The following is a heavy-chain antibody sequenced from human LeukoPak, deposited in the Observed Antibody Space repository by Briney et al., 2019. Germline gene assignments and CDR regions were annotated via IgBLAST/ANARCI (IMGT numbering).Heavy chain of an antibody. V-gene: IGHV5-10-1*01. Sequence: LGESLKISCKDSGSSFTSYWISWVRQMPGKGLEWMGTLDPSDSYTSYSPSFQGHVTISADKSISTAFLQWSSLRASDTAMYYCATSSSWYGVWFDPWGQGTLVTVSS. CDR3: ATSSSWYGVWFDP. J-gene: IGHJ5*02. CDR1: GSSFTSYW. D-gene: IGHD6-13*01. CDR2: LDPSDSYT.